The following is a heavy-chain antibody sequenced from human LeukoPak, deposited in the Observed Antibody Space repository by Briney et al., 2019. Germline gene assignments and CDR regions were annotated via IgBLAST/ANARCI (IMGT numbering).Heavy chain of an antibody. CDR3: ASRSLLGAFDI. Sequence: GGSLRLSCAASGFTFDDYAMHWVRQAPGKGLEWVSGISWNSGSIGHADSVKGRFTISRDNAKNSLYLQMNSLRAEDMALYYCASRSLLGAFDIWGQGTMVTVSS. CDR2: ISWNSGSI. CDR1: GFTFDDYA. J-gene: IGHJ3*02. V-gene: IGHV3-9*03.